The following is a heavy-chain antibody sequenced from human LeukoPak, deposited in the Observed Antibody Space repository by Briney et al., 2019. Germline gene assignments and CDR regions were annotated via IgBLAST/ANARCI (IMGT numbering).Heavy chain of an antibody. V-gene: IGHV3-23*01. D-gene: IGHD1-1*01. CDR3: ARDCGVSASTTDY. CDR1: GFTFSSYG. Sequence: GGSLRLSCAASGFTFSSYGMSWVRQAPGKGLEWVSAISGSGGSTYYADSVKGRFTISRDNSKNTLYLQMNSLRAEDTAVYYCARDCGVSASTTDYWGQGTLVTVSS. J-gene: IGHJ4*02. CDR2: ISGSGGST.